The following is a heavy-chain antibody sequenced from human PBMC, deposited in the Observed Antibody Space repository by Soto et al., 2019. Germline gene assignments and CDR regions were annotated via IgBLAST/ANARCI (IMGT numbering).Heavy chain of an antibody. J-gene: IGHJ5*02. CDR3: ARMATFGSLNWFDP. D-gene: IGHD3-10*01. Sequence: GASVNVSCKCSGYSFTNNHVSWVRQATGQGLEWMGWMNPGSGDTWYAQKFQGRVTMTRDISIATAYMELSGLRSDDTAIYYCARMATFGSLNWFDPWGQGTLVTVSS. CDR1: GYSFTNNH. CDR2: MNPGSGDT. V-gene: IGHV1-8*01.